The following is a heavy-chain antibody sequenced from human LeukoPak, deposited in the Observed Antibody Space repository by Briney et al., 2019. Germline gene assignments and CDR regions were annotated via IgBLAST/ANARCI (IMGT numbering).Heavy chain of an antibody. CDR1: GFTFSSYE. Sequence: GGSLRLSCAASGFTFSSYEMNWVRQAPGKGLEWVSYISSSGSTIYYADSVKGRFTISRDNAKNSLYLQMNSLRAEDTAVYYCAREGGIAVVPFDYWGQGTLVTVSS. CDR2: ISSSGSTI. V-gene: IGHV3-48*03. J-gene: IGHJ4*02. CDR3: AREGGIAVVPFDY. D-gene: IGHD6-19*01.